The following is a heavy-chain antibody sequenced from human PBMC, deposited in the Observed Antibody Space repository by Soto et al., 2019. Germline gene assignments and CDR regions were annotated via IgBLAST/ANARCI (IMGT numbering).Heavy chain of an antibody. Sequence: SETLSLTCTVSGVSISSYYWSWIRQPPGKGLEWIGYIYYSGSTNYNPSLKSRVTISVDTSKNQFSLKLSSVTAADTAVYYCARRPAGGWFDPWGQGTLVTVSS. CDR3: ARRPAGGWFDP. CDR2: IYYSGST. V-gene: IGHV4-59*08. CDR1: GVSISSYY. J-gene: IGHJ5*02. D-gene: IGHD1-26*01.